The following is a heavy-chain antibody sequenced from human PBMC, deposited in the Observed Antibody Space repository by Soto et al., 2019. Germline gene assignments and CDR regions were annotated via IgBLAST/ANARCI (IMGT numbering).Heavy chain of an antibody. D-gene: IGHD2-2*01. CDR2: ISPNSGNI. V-gene: IGHV1-18*01. CDR1: GYTFTRNG. J-gene: IGHJ6*01. CDR3: VTARDSTSWPSRDV. Sequence: QVHLVQSGAEVKKPGASVNVSCKTSGYTFTRNGISWVRQAPGQGLEWMGWISPNSGNIKYAQKLQGRVIMTTDTSTRTAYTELRSLGSDDTAVYSCVTARDSTSWPSRDVWGPGTTVTVSS.